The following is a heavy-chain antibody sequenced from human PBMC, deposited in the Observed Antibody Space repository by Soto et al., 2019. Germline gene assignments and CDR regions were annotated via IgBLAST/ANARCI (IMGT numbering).Heavy chain of an antibody. D-gene: IGHD6-19*01. CDR1: GFTFSSYG. CDR3: AREAHNGSGWISNWFDP. V-gene: IGHV3-33*01. Sequence: GSLRLSCAASGFTFSSYGMHWVRQAPGKGLEWVAVIWYDGSNKYYADSVKGRFTISRDNSKNTLYLQMNSLRAEDTAVYYCAREAHNGSGWISNWFDPWGQGTLVTVSS. J-gene: IGHJ5*02. CDR2: IWYDGSNK.